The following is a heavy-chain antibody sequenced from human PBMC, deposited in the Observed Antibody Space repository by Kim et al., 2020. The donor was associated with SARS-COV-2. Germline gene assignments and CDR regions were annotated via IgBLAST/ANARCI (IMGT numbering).Heavy chain of an antibody. J-gene: IGHJ4*02. CDR3: AHSFTVTQPPFDY. V-gene: IGHV3-30*03. CDR2: ISYDGSNK. D-gene: IGHD4-4*01. CDR1: GFTFSSYG. Sequence: GGSLRLSCAASGFTFSSYGMHWVRQAPGKGLEWVAVISYDGSNKYYADSVKGRFTISRDNSKNTLYLQMNSLRAEDTAVYYCAHSFTVTQPPFDYWGQGTLVTVSS.